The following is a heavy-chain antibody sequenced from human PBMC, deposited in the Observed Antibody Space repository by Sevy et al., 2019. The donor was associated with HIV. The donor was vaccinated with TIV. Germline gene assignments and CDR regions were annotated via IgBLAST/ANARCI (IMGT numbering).Heavy chain of an antibody. CDR1: GGSISSSSYY. CDR3: ASWPAAGTLRDYYYYYYMDV. J-gene: IGHJ6*03. D-gene: IGHD6-13*01. Sequence: SETLSLTCTVSGGSISSSSYYWGWIRQPPGKGLEWIGSIYYSGSTYYNPSLKSRVTISVDTSKNQFSLMLSSVTAADTAVYYCASWPAAGTLRDYYYYYYMDVWGKGTTVTVSS. V-gene: IGHV4-39*01. CDR2: IYYSGST.